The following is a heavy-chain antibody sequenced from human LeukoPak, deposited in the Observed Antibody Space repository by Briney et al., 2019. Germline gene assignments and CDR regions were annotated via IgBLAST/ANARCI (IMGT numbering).Heavy chain of an antibody. CDR1: GGSISSYY. CDR2: IYYSGST. V-gene: IGHV4-59*12. Sequence: SETLSLTCTVSGGSISSYYWSWIRQPPGKGLEWIGYIYYSGSTNYNPSLKSRVTISVDTSKNQFSLKLSSVTAADTAVYYCARAPREYYYDSSGYSYDAFDIWGQGTMVTVSS. J-gene: IGHJ3*02. D-gene: IGHD3-22*01. CDR3: ARAPREYYYDSSGYSYDAFDI.